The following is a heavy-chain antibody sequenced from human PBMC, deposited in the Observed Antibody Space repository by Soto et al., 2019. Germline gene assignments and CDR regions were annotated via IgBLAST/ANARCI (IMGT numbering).Heavy chain of an antibody. J-gene: IGHJ3*02. CDR3: ARVVYSGYAVFDI. CDR1: GGSISSYY. Sequence: QVQLQESGPGLVKPSETLSLTCTVSGGSISSYYWSWIRQPPGKGLEWIGYIYYSGSTNYNPSLKSRVTISVDTSKNQFSLKLSSVTAADTAVYYCARVVYSGYAVFDIWGQGTMVTVSS. D-gene: IGHD5-12*01. CDR2: IYYSGST. V-gene: IGHV4-59*01.